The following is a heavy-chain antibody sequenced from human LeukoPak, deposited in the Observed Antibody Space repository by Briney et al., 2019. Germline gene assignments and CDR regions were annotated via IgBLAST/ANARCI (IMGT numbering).Heavy chain of an antibody. Sequence: SETLSLTCTVSGGSISSYYWSWIRQPPGKGLEWIGYIYYSGSTNYNPSLKSRVTMSVDTSKNQFSLKLSSVTAADTAVYYCARDSWRGPWFGELSLPNYYYYYGMGVWGQGTTVTVSS. CDR2: IYYSGST. J-gene: IGHJ6*02. CDR3: ARDSWRGPWFGELSLPNYYYYYGMGV. D-gene: IGHD3-10*01. V-gene: IGHV4-59*12. CDR1: GGSISSYY.